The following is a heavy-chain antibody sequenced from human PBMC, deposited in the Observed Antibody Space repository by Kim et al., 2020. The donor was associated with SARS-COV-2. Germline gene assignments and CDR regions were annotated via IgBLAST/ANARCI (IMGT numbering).Heavy chain of an antibody. CDR1: GFTFSSYS. Sequence: GGSLRLSCAASGFTFSSYSMNWVRQAPGKGLEWVSSISSSSSYIYYADSVKGRFTISRDNAKNSLYLQMNSLRAEDTAVYYCARGEGNCGGDCYRGIDYWGQGTLVTVSS. D-gene: IGHD2-21*02. V-gene: IGHV3-21*01. J-gene: IGHJ4*02. CDR3: ARGEGNCGGDCYRGIDY. CDR2: ISSSSSYI.